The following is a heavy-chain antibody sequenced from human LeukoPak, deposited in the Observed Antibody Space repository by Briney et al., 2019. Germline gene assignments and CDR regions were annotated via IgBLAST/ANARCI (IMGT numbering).Heavy chain of an antibody. CDR3: ARDWYDSSGYIALGY. CDR2: INPNSGGT. V-gene: IGHV1-2*06. J-gene: IGHJ4*02. Sequence: ASVKVSCKASGYTFTGYYMHWVRQAPGQGLEWMGRINPNSGGTNYAQKFQGRVIMTRDTSISTAYMELSRLRSDDTAVYYCARDWYDSSGYIALGYWGQGTLVTVSS. D-gene: IGHD3-22*01. CDR1: GYTFTGYY.